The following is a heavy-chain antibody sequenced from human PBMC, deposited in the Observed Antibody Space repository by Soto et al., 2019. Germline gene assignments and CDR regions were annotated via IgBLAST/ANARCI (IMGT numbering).Heavy chain of an antibody. D-gene: IGHD2-2*01. J-gene: IGHJ3*02. V-gene: IGHV1-3*01. CDR3: ARAGFCSSTSCYASFLYAFDI. CDR1: GYTFTSYA. Sequence: QVQLVQSGAEVKKPGASVKVSCKASGYTFTSYAMHWVRQAPGQRLEWMGWINAGNGNTKYSQKFQGRVTITRDTYASTAYMELSSLRSEDTAVYYCARAGFCSSTSCYASFLYAFDIWGQGTMVTVSS. CDR2: INAGNGNT.